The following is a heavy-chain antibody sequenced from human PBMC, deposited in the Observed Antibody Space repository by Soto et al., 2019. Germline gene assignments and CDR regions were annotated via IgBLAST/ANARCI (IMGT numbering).Heavy chain of an antibody. D-gene: IGHD2-21*02. Sequence: SVKVSCKASGGTFSSYAISWVRQAPGQGLEWMGGIIPIFGTANYAQKFQGRVTITADKSTSTAYMELSSLRSEDTAVYYCARDGEYCGGGCYTPPYNWFDPWGQGTLVTVSS. CDR1: GGTFSSYA. CDR3: ARDGEYCGGGCYTPPYNWFDP. J-gene: IGHJ5*02. CDR2: IIPIFGTA. V-gene: IGHV1-69*06.